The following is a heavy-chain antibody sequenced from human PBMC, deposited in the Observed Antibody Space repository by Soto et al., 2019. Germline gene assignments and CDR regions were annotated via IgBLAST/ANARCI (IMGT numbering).Heavy chain of an antibody. CDR3: AILTGTGSDTEGRLDL. D-gene: IGHD3-10*01. J-gene: IGHJ4*02. CDR2: IGFDGTKE. Sequence: QVQLVESGGGVVQPGGSLRLSCAASGFTFSRHGMHWDSQAPGKGLEWLTFIGFDGTKEYYVESVKGRFTISRYNSRNTVSLQMNSLRAEDRAVYFSAILTGTGSDTEGRLDLWGQGILVSVSS. CDR1: GFTFSRHG. V-gene: IGHV3-30*02.